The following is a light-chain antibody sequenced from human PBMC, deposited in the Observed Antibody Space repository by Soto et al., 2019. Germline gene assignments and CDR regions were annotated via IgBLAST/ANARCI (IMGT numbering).Light chain of an antibody. CDR1: QSVSSY. Sequence: EIVLTQSPATLSLSPGERATLSCRASQSVSSYLAWYQQKPGQAPRLLIYDASNRATGIPARFSGSGSGTDFTLTISSLEAEDFEVYYCQQRSNWPTFGGGNKVEIK. CDR3: QQRSNWPT. CDR2: DAS. V-gene: IGKV3-11*01. J-gene: IGKJ4*01.